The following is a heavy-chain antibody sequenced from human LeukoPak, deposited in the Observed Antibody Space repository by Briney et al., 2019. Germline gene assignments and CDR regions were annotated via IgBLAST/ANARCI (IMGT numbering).Heavy chain of an antibody. CDR1: GGSISSGSYY. D-gene: IGHD3-16*02. Sequence: PSETLSLTCTVSGGSISSGSYYWSWIRQPPGKGLEWIGYIYYSGSTNYNPSLKSRVTISVDTSKNQFSLKLSSVTAADTAVYYCARVSSYYYYMDVWGKGTTVTISS. CDR3: ARVSSYYYYMDV. J-gene: IGHJ6*03. V-gene: IGHV4-61*01. CDR2: IYYSGST.